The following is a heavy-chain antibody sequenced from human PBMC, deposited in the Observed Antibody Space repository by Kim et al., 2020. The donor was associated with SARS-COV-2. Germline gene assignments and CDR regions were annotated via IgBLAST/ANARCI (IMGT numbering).Heavy chain of an antibody. Sequence: ASVKVSCKASGYTFTSYAMNWVRQAPGQGLEWMGWINTNTGNPTYAQGFTGRFVFSLDTSVSTAYLQISSLKAEDTAVYYCARDNRITIFGVTITRDAFDIWGQGTMVTVYS. V-gene: IGHV7-4-1*02. D-gene: IGHD3-3*01. CDR2: INTNTGNP. CDR1: GYTFTSYA. J-gene: IGHJ3*02. CDR3: ARDNRITIFGVTITRDAFDI.